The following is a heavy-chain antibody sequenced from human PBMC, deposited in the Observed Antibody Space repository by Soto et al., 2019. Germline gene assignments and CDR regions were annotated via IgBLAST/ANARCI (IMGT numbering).Heavy chain of an antibody. CDR3: ARSWEYSYGTEHYYYYGMDF. V-gene: IGHV1-8*01. D-gene: IGHD5-18*01. CDR2: MNPNSGNT. Sequence: QVQLVQSGAEVKKPGASVKVSCKASGYTFTSYDINWVRQATGQGLEWMGWMNPNSGNTGYAQKFQGRVTMTRNTSIRTAYMELSSLISEDTAVYYCARSWEYSYGTEHYYYYGMDFWGQGTTVTVSS. CDR1: GYTFTSYD. J-gene: IGHJ6*02.